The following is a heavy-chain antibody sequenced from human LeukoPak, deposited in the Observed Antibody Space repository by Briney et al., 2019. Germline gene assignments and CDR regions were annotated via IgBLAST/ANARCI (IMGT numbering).Heavy chain of an antibody. V-gene: IGHV4-38-2*02. CDR2: IYHSRST. J-gene: IGHJ6*04. D-gene: IGHD6-13*01. CDR1: GYSISSGYY. Sequence: SETLSLTCDDSGYSISSGYYWGWLRQPPDKVLEWIGSIYHSRSTYYNPSLKSRVTISVDTSKNQFSLKLSSVTAADTAVYYCARDSSSWYAYYYGMDVWGKGTTVTVSS. CDR3: ARDSSSWYAYYYGMDV.